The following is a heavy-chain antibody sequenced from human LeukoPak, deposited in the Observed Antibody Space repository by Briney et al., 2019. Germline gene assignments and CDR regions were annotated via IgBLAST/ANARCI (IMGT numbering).Heavy chain of an antibody. D-gene: IGHD1-26*01. J-gene: IGHJ4*02. Sequence: ASVNVSCKVSGYTLTELSMHWVRQTPGKGRGWMGGFDPEDGETIYAQKFQGRVTMTEDTSTDTAYMELSSLRSEDTAVYYCATTKWELLSFYYWGQGTLVTVSS. CDR3: ATTKWELLSFYY. CDR1: GYTLTELS. V-gene: IGHV1-24*01. CDR2: FDPEDGET.